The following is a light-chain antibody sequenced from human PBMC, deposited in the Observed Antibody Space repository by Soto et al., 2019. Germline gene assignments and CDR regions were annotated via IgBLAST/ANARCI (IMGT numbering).Light chain of an antibody. CDR1: QSLNIW. V-gene: IGKV1-5*03. J-gene: IGKJ2*01. Sequence: DIEMTQSPSTLSASVGDRITITCRATQSLNIWLAWYQQKPGKAPKLLISKASSLESGVPSRFSGSGSGTEFSLTISSLQPDDSATYYCQHYKAYPYTFDQGTELE. CDR3: QHYKAYPYT. CDR2: KAS.